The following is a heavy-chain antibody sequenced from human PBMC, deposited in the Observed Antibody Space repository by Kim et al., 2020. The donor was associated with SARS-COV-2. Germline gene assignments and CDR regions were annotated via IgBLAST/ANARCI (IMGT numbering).Heavy chain of an antibody. CDR2: IKEDGSEK. CDR3: ARGLAAAGTSIDY. J-gene: IGHJ4*02. D-gene: IGHD6-13*01. Sequence: GGSLRLSCVASGFSFSSYWMCWVRLVPGKGLEWVANIKEDGSEKFFVDSVKDRFTISRDNAKNSVYLQMNRLRPEDRALYFCARGLAAAGTSIDYWGQGTLVTVSS. V-gene: IGHV3-7*03. CDR1: GFSFSSYW.